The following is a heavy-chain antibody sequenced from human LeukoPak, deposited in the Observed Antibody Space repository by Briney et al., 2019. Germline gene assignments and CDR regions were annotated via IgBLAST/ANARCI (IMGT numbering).Heavy chain of an antibody. V-gene: IGHV3-7*01. Sequence: PGGSLSLSCAASGFTFSNYWMSWVRQAPGKGLEWVANIKVDGSEKYYVDSVKGRFTISRDNARNSLYLQMNSLRAEDTAVYYCASGRQLGYWGQGTLVTVSS. CDR1: GFTFSNYW. CDR2: IKVDGSEK. J-gene: IGHJ4*02. CDR3: ASGRQLGY. D-gene: IGHD6-13*01.